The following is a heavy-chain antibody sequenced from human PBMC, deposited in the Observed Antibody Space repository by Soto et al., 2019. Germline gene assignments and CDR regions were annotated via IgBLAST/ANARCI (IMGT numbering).Heavy chain of an antibody. CDR2: ISYDGSNK. D-gene: IGHD3-3*01. CDR1: GFTFSSYA. Sequence: QVQLVESGGGVVQPGRSLRLSCAASGFTFSSYAMHWVRQAPGKGLEWVAVISYDGSNKYYADSVKGRFTISRDNSKNTLYLQMNSLRAEDTAVYYCARDLQAVYDFWGRGVYYYDMDVWGQGTTVTVSS. J-gene: IGHJ6*02. V-gene: IGHV3-30-3*01. CDR3: ARDLQAVYDFWGRGVYYYDMDV.